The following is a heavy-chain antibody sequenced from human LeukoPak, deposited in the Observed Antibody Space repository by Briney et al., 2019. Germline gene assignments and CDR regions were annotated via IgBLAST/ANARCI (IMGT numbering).Heavy chain of an antibody. Sequence: ASVKVSCKVSGYTLTELSMHWVRQAPGKGLEWMGGFDPEDGETIYAQKFQGGVTMTEDTSTDTAYMELSSLRSEDTAVYYCATALRWTTVTTEDDYWGQGTLVTVSS. D-gene: IGHD4-17*01. CDR1: GYTLTELS. CDR2: FDPEDGET. V-gene: IGHV1-24*01. J-gene: IGHJ4*02. CDR3: ATALRWTTVTTEDDY.